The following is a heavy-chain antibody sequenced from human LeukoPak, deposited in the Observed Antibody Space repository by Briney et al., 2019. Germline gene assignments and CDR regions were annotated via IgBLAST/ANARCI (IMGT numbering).Heavy chain of an antibody. V-gene: IGHV3-48*03. CDR1: GFTFSSYE. Sequence: PGGSLRLSCAASGFTFSSYEMNWVRQAPGKGLEWVSYISSSDSTIYYADSVKGRFTISRDNAKNSLYLQMNSLRAEDTAVYYCAKADSGSYYELGDYFDYWGQGTLVTVSS. J-gene: IGHJ4*02. D-gene: IGHD1-26*01. CDR2: ISSSDSTI. CDR3: AKADSGSYYELGDYFDY.